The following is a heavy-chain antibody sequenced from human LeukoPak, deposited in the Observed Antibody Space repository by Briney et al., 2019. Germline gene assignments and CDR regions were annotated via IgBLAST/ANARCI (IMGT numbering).Heavy chain of an antibody. Sequence: GGSLRLSCAASGFTVSSNSISWVRQAPGKVLEWVSVIHSGGSTYYADSVKGRFTISRDNSKNPLFLQMNSLRAEDTAVYYCARAAAYCSGGSCYFDYWGQGTLVTVSS. V-gene: IGHV3-53*01. J-gene: IGHJ4*02. CDR2: IHSGGST. D-gene: IGHD2-15*01. CDR1: GFTVSSNS. CDR3: ARAAAYCSGGSCYFDY.